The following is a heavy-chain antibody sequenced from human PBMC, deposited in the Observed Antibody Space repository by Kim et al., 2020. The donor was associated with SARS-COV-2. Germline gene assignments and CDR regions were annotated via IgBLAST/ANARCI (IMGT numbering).Heavy chain of an antibody. CDR3: ARVEGGIAVAPNPLYYYYGMDV. V-gene: IGHV4-61*02. CDR1: GGSISSGSYY. J-gene: IGHJ6*02. CDR2: IYTSGST. D-gene: IGHD6-19*01. Sequence: SETLSLTCTVSGGSISSGSYYWSWIRQPAGKGLEWIARIYTSGSTNYNPSLKSRVTISVDTSKNQFSLKLSSVTAADTAVYYCARVEGGIAVAPNPLYYYYGMDVWGQGTTVTVSS.